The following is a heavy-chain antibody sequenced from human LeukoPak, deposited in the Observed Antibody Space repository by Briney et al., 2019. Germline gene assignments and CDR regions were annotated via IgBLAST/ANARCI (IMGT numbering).Heavy chain of an antibody. CDR3: ARRIYEYYYYYGMDV. D-gene: IGHD3-3*01. CDR2: IKYDGSAT. J-gene: IGHJ6*02. CDR1: EFTFSSYW. V-gene: IGHV3-7*01. Sequence: GGSLRLSCVASEFTFSSYWMSWVRQAPGKGLEWVADIKYDGSATYYVDSVKGRFTISRDNSKNTLYLQMNSLRAEDTAVYYCARRIYEYYYYYGMDVWGQGTTVTVSS.